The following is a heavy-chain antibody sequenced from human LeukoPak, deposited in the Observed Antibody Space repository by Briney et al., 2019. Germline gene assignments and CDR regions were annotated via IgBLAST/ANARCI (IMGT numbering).Heavy chain of an antibody. CDR1: GFTFVDYG. Sequence: AGSLRLSCAASGFTFVDYGMSWVRQAPGKGLEWVSYISSSSSTIYYADSVKGRFTISRDNDKNSLYLQMSSLRAEDTAVYYCARRGCYQLLCNFMDVWGQGTTVTVSS. CDR3: ARRGCYQLLCNFMDV. D-gene: IGHD2-2*01. V-gene: IGHV3-48*04. CDR2: ISSSSSTI. J-gene: IGHJ6*02.